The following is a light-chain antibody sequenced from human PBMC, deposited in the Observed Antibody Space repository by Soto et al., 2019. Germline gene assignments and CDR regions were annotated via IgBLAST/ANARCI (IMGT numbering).Light chain of an antibody. CDR1: QSVSSN. J-gene: IGKJ1*01. CDR3: RHHNHRLRT. V-gene: IGKV3-15*01. Sequence: EIVLTQSPGTLSLSPGERAALSCRASQSVSSNLAWYQQKPGQAPRLLLYGASTRATGIPARFSGSGSGPEFTLTISRRLPADFPVYSCRHHNHRLRTFPQGTKLDIK. CDR2: GAS.